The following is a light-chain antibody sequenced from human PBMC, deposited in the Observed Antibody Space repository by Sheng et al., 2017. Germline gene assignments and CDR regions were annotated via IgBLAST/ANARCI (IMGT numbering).Light chain of an antibody. CDR2: GAS. CDR3: QQFADSFT. Sequence: IVLTQFPGTLSLSPGERATLSCRASQSVPNRDLAWYQQKFGQPPRLLIYGASSRATGIPDRFSGSGSGTDFTLTISRLEPEDFAVYYCQQFADSFTFGPGTKVDIK. CDR1: QSVPNRD. V-gene: IGKV3-20*01. J-gene: IGKJ3*01.